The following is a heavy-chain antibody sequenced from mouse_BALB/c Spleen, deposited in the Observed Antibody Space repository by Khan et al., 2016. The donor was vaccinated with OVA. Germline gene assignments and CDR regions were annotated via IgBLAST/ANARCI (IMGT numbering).Heavy chain of an antibody. J-gene: IGHJ3*01. Sequence: QVQLKQSGPELVKPGASVKMSCKASGYIFTDYVINWVKQRTGQGLEWIGEIYPGTSTTYYNEKFKGKATLTADKSSNTAYMQLSSLTSEDSVVYFCARSYASWFAYWGQGTLVTVSA. CDR2: IYPGTSTT. CDR1: GYIFTDYV. D-gene: IGHD1-1*01. V-gene: IGHV1-77*01. CDR3: ARSYASWFAY.